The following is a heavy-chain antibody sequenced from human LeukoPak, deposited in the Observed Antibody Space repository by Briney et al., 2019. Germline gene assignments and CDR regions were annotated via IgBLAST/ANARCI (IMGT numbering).Heavy chain of an antibody. CDR1: GGSISRTSYY. Sequence: SETLSLTRTVTGGSISRTSYYWDCIRQPPGKWLEWIGNVFDSGSTHYNPSLKSRVTISVEPSKNQFSPRLSSVTAADTAVYYCARHTRTGHGGYENAFDIWGQGTMVTVSS. V-gene: IGHV4-39*01. CDR2: VFDSGST. J-gene: IGHJ3*02. D-gene: IGHD5-12*01. CDR3: ARHTRTGHGGYENAFDI.